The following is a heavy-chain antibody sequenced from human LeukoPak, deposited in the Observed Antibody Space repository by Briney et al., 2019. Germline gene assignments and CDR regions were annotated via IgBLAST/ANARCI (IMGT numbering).Heavy chain of an antibody. CDR1: GASISSYY. D-gene: IGHD1-7*01. J-gene: IGHJ5*02. CDR2: IYVSGST. Sequence: SETLSLTCTVSGASISSYYWSWIRQPAGKGLEWIGRIYVSGSTTYNPSLESRVTMSLDTSKNQISLKVSSVTAADTAVYYCARDSGTTGEVKFDPWGQGTPVTVSS. CDR3: ARDSGTTGEVKFDP. V-gene: IGHV4-4*07.